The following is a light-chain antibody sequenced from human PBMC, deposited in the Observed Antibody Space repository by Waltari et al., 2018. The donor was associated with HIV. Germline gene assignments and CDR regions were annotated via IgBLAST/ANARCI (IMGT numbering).Light chain of an antibody. CDR2: NAS. CDR3: QHYNTYSRT. V-gene: IGKV1-5*03. Sequence: DIQMTQSPSTLSASVGDRITITCRASQSISSWLAWYRQKPAKAPNLLIYNASSLEGGVPLRFRGCGSGTEFTLTIISLQPDDFAPYYCQHYNTYSRTFGQGTKVEIK. J-gene: IGKJ1*01. CDR1: QSISSW.